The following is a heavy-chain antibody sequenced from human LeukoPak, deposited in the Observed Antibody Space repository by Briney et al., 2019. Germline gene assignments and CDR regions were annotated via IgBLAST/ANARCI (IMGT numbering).Heavy chain of an antibody. J-gene: IGHJ4*02. CDR3: ARIRAPSSFGQRESDY. CDR2: INTNTRNP. V-gene: IGHV7-4-1*02. D-gene: IGHD3-3*02. Sequence: GASVKVSCKASGCTFTSYYMHWVRQAPGQGLEWMGWINTNTRNPTYAQGFTGRFVFSLDTSVSTAYLQISSLKAEDTAVYYCARIRAPSSFGQRESDYWGQGTLVTVSS. CDR1: GCTFTSYY.